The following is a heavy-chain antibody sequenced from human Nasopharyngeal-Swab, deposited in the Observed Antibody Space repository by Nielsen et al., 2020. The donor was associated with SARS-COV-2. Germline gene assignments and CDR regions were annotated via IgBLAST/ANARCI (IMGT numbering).Heavy chain of an antibody. Sequence: GSLKISGKGSGYRFTSYWISWVRQMPGKGLEWMGRIDPGDSYTNYSPSFQGHVTISADKSISTAYLQWSSLKASDTAMYYCAIPTVTTDYWGQGTLVTVSS. CDR2: IDPGDSYT. CDR3: AIPTVTTDY. V-gene: IGHV5-10-1*01. D-gene: IGHD4-17*01. J-gene: IGHJ4*02. CDR1: GYRFTSYW.